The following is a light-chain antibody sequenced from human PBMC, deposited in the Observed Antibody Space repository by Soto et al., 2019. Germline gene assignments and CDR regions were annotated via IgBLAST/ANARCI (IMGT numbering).Light chain of an antibody. CDR3: QQYGSSPRGT. CDR1: QSVSSSY. Sequence: EIVMTQSPATLSVSPGERATLPCRAIQSVSSSYLAWYQQKPGQAPRLLIYGASSRATGIPDRFSGSGSGTDFTLTISRLEPEDFAVYYCQQYGSSPRGTFGQGTKVDIK. J-gene: IGKJ1*01. V-gene: IGKV3-20*01. CDR2: GAS.